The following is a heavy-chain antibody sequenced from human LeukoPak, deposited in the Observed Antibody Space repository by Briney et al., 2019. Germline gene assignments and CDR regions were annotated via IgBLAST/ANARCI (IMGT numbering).Heavy chain of an antibody. CDR1: GFTFSTYT. J-gene: IGHJ4*02. CDR3: AKGGYDFWSGYYSENYFDY. V-gene: IGHV3-48*01. Sequence: GGSLRLSCAASGFTFSTYTMNWVRQAPGKGLEWVSYISSSSSTIYYADSVKGRFTISRDNSKNTLYLQMNSLRAEDTAVYYCAKGGYDFWSGYYSENYFDYWGQGTLVTVSS. CDR2: ISSSSSTI. D-gene: IGHD3-3*01.